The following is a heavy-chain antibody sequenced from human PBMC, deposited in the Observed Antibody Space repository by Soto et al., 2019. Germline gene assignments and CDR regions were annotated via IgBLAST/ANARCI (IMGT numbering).Heavy chain of an antibody. CDR1: GFTFSSYA. J-gene: IGHJ6*02. V-gene: IGHV3-23*01. Sequence: EVLLLDSGGGLVQPGGSLRLSCAASGFTFSSYAMSWVRQAPGKGLGWVSTISGSDSSTYYADSVKGRFTISRDNSKYTLYLQMNSLGAEDTAVYYCARDGLATSGFYGMDLWGQGTSVTVSS. CDR3: ARDGLATSGFYGMDL. CDR2: ISGSDSST. D-gene: IGHD6-13*01.